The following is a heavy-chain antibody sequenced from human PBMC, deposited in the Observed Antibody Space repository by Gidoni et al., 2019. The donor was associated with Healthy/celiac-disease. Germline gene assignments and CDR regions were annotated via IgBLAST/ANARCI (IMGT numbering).Heavy chain of an antibody. D-gene: IGHD1-26*01. CDR1: GFTFSSYG. CDR3: AKDAHGRWGVGQGAQPRSFRRSGYFDY. V-gene: IGHV3-30*18. CDR2: ISYDGSNK. J-gene: IGHJ4*02. Sequence: QVQLVESGGGVVQPGRSLRLSCAASGFTFSSYGMHWVRQAPGKGLEWVAVISYDGSNKYYADSVKGRFTISRDNSKNTLYLQMISLRAEDTAVYYCAKDAHGRWGVGQGAQPRSFRRSGYFDYWGQGTLVTVSS.